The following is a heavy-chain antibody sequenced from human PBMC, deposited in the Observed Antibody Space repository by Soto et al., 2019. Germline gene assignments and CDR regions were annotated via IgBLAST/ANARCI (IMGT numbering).Heavy chain of an antibody. CDR3: ARDRGSYYYGSGSSP. CDR1: GFTVSSNY. Sequence: EVQLVESGGGLVQPGGSLRLSCAASGFTVSSNYMSWVRQAPGKGLEWVSVIHSGGSTYYADSVKGRFTISRDNSKNTLYLQMNSLRAEDTAVYYCARDRGSYYYGSGSSPWGQGTLVTVSS. D-gene: IGHD3-10*01. J-gene: IGHJ5*02. CDR2: IHSGGST. V-gene: IGHV3-66*01.